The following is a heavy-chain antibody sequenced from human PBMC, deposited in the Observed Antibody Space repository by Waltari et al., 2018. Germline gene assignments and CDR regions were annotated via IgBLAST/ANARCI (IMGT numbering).Heavy chain of an antibody. CDR2: IFHSGVT. Sequence: QVQLQESGPGLVKPSGTLSLTCGVSGASVSDAIWWSWDRQSPEKGLEWIGEIFHSGVTNYNPSLKSRVTISLDKSKNQVSLKVNSVTAADTAVYYCAKNAAYNLDYWGQGTLVTVSP. D-gene: IGHD2-15*01. CDR3: AKNAAYNLDY. V-gene: IGHV4-4*02. CDR1: GASVSDAIW. J-gene: IGHJ4*02.